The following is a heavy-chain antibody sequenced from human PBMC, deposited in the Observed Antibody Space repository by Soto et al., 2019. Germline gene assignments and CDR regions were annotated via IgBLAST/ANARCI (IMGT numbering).Heavy chain of an antibody. D-gene: IGHD1-26*01. V-gene: IGHV3-21*01. CDR3: AKGRGWELSDAFDI. J-gene: IGHJ3*02. CDR2: ISSSSSYI. CDR1: GFTFSSYS. Sequence: EVQLVESGGGLVKPGGSLRLSCAASGFTFSSYSMNWVRQAPGKGLEWVSSISSSSSYIYYADSVKGRFTISRDNAKNSLYLKMNSLRAEDTAVYYCAKGRGWELSDAFDIWGQGTMVTVSS.